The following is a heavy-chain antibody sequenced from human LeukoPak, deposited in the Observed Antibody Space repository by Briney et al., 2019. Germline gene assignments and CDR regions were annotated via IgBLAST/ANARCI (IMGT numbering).Heavy chain of an antibody. D-gene: IGHD6-13*01. V-gene: IGHV3-15*01. CDR1: GFTFRNAW. J-gene: IGHJ4*02. Sequence: PGGSLRLSCAASGFTFRNAWMSWVRQAPGKGLEWVGRIKSKTDGGTTDYAAPVKGRFTISRDDSKKTLYMQMNSLRAEDTAVYYCAKPLASSSWYSFDYWGQGTLVTVSS. CDR3: AKPLASSSWYSFDY. CDR2: IKSKTDGGTT.